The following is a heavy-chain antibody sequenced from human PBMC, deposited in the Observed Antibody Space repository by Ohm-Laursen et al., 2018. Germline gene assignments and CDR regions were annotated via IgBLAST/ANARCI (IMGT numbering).Heavy chain of an antibody. D-gene: IGHD3-22*01. CDR3: ARVRAPGSGYYADFDY. CDR1: GFTFSNYW. CDR2: IKQDGGEK. Sequence: SLRLSCAASGFTFSNYWMSWVRQTPGKGLEWVANIKQDGGEKNFADSVKGRFTISRDNAKNSLYLQMNSLRAEDTAVYYCARVRAPGSGYYADFDYWGQGTLVTVSS. J-gene: IGHJ4*02. V-gene: IGHV3-7*01.